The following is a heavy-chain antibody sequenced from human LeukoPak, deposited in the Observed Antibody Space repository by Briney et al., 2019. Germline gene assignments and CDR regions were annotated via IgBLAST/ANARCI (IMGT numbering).Heavy chain of an antibody. D-gene: IGHD1-26*01. Sequence: ASVKVSCKTSGYTFTDYYIHWVRQAPGQGLEWMGWINPKSGATDFAQKFQGRITLTRDTSITTAHMEMNRLTSNDTAVYFCTIDEWELPGYWGQGTRVTVAT. V-gene: IGHV1-2*02. J-gene: IGHJ4*02. CDR2: INPKSGAT. CDR3: TIDEWELPGY. CDR1: GYTFTDYY.